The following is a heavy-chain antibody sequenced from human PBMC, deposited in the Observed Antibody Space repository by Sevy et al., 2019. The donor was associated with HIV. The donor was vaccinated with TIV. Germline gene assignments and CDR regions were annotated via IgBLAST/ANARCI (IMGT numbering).Heavy chain of an antibody. CDR2: LSYDDSDE. CDR1: GFIFSTSP. Sequence: GGSLRLSCAASGFIFSTSPMHWVRQAPGKGLEGVAILSYDDSDENYADSVKGRFTISRDNSKNTLYLQMNSLRTGDTAVYYCAKDDLGSIDYWGQGTLVTVSS. J-gene: IGHJ4*02. CDR3: AKDDLGSIDY. D-gene: IGHD3-10*01. V-gene: IGHV3-30-3*02.